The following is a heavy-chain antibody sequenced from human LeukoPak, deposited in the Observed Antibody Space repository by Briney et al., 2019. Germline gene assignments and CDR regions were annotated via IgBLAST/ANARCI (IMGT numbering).Heavy chain of an antibody. J-gene: IGHJ5*02. CDR3: ARGRPVSPGGWFDP. CDR2: INHSGST. CDR1: GGSFSGYY. Sequence: SETLSLTCAVYGGSFSGYYWSWIRQPPGKGLEWIGEINHSGSTNYNPSLKSRVTISVDTSKNQFSLKLSSVTAADTAVYYCARGRPVSPGGWFDPWGQGTLVTVSS. D-gene: IGHD2-8*01. V-gene: IGHV4-34*01.